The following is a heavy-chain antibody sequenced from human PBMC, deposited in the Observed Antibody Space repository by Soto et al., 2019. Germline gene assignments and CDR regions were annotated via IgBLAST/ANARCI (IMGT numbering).Heavy chain of an antibody. CDR1: GFTFTNYW. V-gene: IGHV3-74*01. CDR3: TTVIEY. J-gene: IGHJ4*02. CDR2: IDGVGAGT. Sequence: PGGSLRLSCAASGFTFTNYWMHWVRQVPGKGLVWVSRIDGVGAGTSYSDSVRGRFTISRDNAENMLYLQMNSLRAEDTAVYYCTTVIEYWGQGTLVTVSS.